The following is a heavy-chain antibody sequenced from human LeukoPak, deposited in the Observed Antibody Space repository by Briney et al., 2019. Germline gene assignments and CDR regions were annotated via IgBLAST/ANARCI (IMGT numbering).Heavy chain of an antibody. CDR1: GFTFSSYG. CDR3: ARDSYYYDSSGSDFDY. D-gene: IGHD3-22*01. J-gene: IGHJ4*02. Sequence: GGSLRLSCAASGFTFSSYGMHWVRQAPGKGLEWVAVIWYDGSNKYYADSVKGRSTISRDNSKNTLYLQMNSLRAEDTAVYYCARDSYYYDSSGSDFDYWGQGTLVTVSS. V-gene: IGHV3-33*01. CDR2: IWYDGSNK.